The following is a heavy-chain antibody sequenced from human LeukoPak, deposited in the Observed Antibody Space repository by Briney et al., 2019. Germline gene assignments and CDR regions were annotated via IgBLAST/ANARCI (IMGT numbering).Heavy chain of an antibody. CDR3: ARAAAGTSGTDY. V-gene: IGHV4-39*07. J-gene: IGHJ4*02. CDR1: GGSISSGGYS. D-gene: IGHD6-13*01. CDR2: IYYSGST. Sequence: PSETLSLTCAVSGGSISSGGYSWSWIRQPPGKGLEWIGSIYYSGSTYYNPSLKSRVTISVDTSKNQFSLKLSSVTAADTAVYYCARAAAGTSGTDYWGQGTLVTVSS.